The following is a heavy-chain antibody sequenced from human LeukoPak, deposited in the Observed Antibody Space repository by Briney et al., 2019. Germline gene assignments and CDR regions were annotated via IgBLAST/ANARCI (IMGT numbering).Heavy chain of an antibody. V-gene: IGHV3-23*01. CDR3: ARDVSEDYRVWGSYRSDS. Sequence: GGSLRLSCETSGFTFSSYAMSWVRQAPGKGLEWVSSVTGSSGTTYYADSVKGRFTISRDHSKNTLYLQMNSLRAEDTAVYYCARDVSEDYRVWGSYRSDSWGQGTLVTVSS. J-gene: IGHJ4*02. CDR1: GFTFSSYA. D-gene: IGHD3-16*02. CDR2: VTGSSGTT.